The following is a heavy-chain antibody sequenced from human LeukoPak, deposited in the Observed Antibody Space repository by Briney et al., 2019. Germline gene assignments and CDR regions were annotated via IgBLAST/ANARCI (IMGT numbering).Heavy chain of an antibody. J-gene: IGHJ6*03. Sequence: GGSLRLSCAASGFTFSSYSMNWVRQAPGKGLEWVSSISSSSSYIYYADSVKGRFTISRDNAKNSLYLQMNSLRAEDTAVYYCARYATRSPYYYYYMDVWGKGTTVTVSS. CDR2: ISSSSSYI. CDR3: ARYATRSPYYYYYMDV. D-gene: IGHD1-14*01. V-gene: IGHV3-21*04. CDR1: GFTFSSYS.